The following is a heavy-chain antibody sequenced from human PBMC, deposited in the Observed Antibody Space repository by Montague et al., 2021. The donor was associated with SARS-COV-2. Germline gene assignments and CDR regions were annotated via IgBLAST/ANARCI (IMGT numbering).Heavy chain of an antibody. CDR3: ARDVVAAPGTFDY. Sequence: SETLSLTCTVSGDSISYFYWSWIRQPAGKGLEWIGRVSASGSTNXXPSLNSRVTMSVDTSKKQFSLRPSPVTAADTAVYYCARDVVAAPGTFDYWGQGTLVTVSS. CDR1: GDSISYFY. D-gene: IGHD6-13*01. CDR2: VSASGST. V-gene: IGHV4-4*07. J-gene: IGHJ4*02.